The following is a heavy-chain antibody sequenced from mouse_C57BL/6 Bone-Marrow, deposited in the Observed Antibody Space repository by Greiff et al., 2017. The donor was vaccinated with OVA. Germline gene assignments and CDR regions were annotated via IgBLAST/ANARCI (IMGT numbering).Heavy chain of an antibody. D-gene: IGHD6-1*01. J-gene: IGHJ2*01. CDR2: IDPENGDT. CDR1: GFNIKDDY. Sequence: VQLQQSGAELVRPGASVKLSCTASGFNIKDDYMHWVKQRPEQGLEWIGWIDPENGDTEYASKFQGKATITADTCSNTAYLQLSSLTSEDTAVYNCTSNPILFDYGVKDTTLTVSS. CDR3: TSNPILFDY. V-gene: IGHV14-4*01.